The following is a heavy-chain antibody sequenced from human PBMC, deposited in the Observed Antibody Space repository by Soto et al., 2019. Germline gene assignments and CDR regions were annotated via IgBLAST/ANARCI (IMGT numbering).Heavy chain of an antibody. CDR3: ARRSGLYSSGWSLRNAFDI. V-gene: IGHV4-59*08. J-gene: IGHJ3*02. D-gene: IGHD6-19*01. Sequence: PSETLSLPCTVAGGSIGNLYWSWISQPPGKGLEWIGYIYYSGSTNYNPSLKSRVTISVDTSKNQFSLKLSSVTAADTAVYYCARRSGLYSSGWSLRNAFDIWGQGTMVTVSS. CDR2: IYYSGST. CDR1: GGSIGNLY.